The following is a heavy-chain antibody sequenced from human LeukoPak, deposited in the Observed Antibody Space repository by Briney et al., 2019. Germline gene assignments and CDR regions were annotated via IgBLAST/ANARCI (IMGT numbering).Heavy chain of an antibody. D-gene: IGHD6-13*01. CDR2: ISAYNGNT. CDR3: ARLTDIAAAGTLDY. J-gene: IGHJ4*02. CDR1: GYTFTSYG. Sequence: PMASVKVSCKASGYTFTSYGISWVRQAPGQGLEWMGWISAYNGNTNYAQKLQGRVTMTTDTSTSTAYMELRSLRSDDTAVYYCARLTDIAAAGTLDYWGQGTLVTVSS. V-gene: IGHV1-18*01.